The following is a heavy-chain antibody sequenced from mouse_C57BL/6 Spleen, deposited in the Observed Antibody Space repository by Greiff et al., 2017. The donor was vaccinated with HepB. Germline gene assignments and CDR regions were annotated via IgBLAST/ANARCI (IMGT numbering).Heavy chain of an antibody. V-gene: IGHV1-50*01. D-gene: IGHD2-3*01. CDR3: ARKALYDGYYEFAY. Sequence: QVQLQQPGAELVKPGASVKLSCKASGYTFTSYWMQWVKQRPGPGLEWIGEIDPSDSYTNYNQKFRGKATLTVDTSSSTAYMQLSSLTAEDSAVYYCARKALYDGYYEFAYWGQGTLVTVSA. J-gene: IGHJ3*01. CDR1: GYTFTSYW. CDR2: IDPSDSYT.